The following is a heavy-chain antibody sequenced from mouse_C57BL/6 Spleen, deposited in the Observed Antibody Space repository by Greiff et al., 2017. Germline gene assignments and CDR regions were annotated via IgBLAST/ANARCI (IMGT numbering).Heavy chain of an antibody. Sequence: EVQRVESGPELVKPGASVKIPCKASGYTFTDYNMDWVKQSHGKSLEWIGDINPNNGGTIYNQKFKGKATLTVDKSSSTAYMELRSLTSEDTAVYYCARVGGGGYRFAYWGQGTLVTVSA. D-gene: IGHD2-2*01. CDR3: ARVGGGGYRFAY. V-gene: IGHV1-18*01. CDR1: GYTFTDYN. J-gene: IGHJ3*01. CDR2: INPNNGGT.